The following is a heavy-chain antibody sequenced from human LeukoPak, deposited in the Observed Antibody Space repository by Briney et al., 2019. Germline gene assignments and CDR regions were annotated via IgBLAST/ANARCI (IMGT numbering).Heavy chain of an antibody. CDR2: IYYSGST. V-gene: IGHV4-61*08. D-gene: IGHD3-22*01. Sequence: SETLSLTCTVSGGSISSGDYYWSWIRQPPGKGLEWIGYIYYSGSTNYNPSLKSRVTISVDTSKNQFSLKLSSVTAADTAVYYCAGIPYYYDSSGYSYWGQGTLVTVSS. CDR3: AGIPYYYDSSGYSY. J-gene: IGHJ4*02. CDR1: GGSISSGDYY.